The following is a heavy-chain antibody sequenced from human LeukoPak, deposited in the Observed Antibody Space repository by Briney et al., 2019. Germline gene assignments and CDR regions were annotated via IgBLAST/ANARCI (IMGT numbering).Heavy chain of an antibody. D-gene: IGHD2/OR15-2a*01. J-gene: IGHJ4*02. CDR1: GFTFSSSA. Sequence: GGSLRLSCAASGFTFSSSAMNWVRLAPGKGLEWDSAISGSGGSTYYADSVKGRFTISRDNSRNTLYLQMNSLRAEDTAVYYCAKGPLLWNWGQGTLVTVSS. CDR2: ISGSGGST. V-gene: IGHV3-23*01. CDR3: AKGPLLWN.